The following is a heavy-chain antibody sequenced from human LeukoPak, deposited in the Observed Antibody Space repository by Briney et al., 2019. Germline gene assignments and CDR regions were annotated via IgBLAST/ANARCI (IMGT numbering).Heavy chain of an antibody. J-gene: IGHJ3*02. CDR1: GFTFSSYA. CDR3: AKDSGKGYCSGGSCYFDAFDI. CDR2: ICGSDGST. D-gene: IGHD2-15*01. Sequence: GGSLRLSCAASGFTFSSYAMSWVRQAPGKGLDWVSCICGSDGSTFYADSVKGRFTMSRDNSKNTLYLQMNSLRAEDTAVYYCAKDSGKGYCSGGSCYFDAFDIWGQGTMVTVSS. V-gene: IGHV3-23*01.